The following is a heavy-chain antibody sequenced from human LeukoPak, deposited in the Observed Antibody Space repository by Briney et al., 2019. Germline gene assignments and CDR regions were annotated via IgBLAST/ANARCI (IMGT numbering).Heavy chain of an antibody. V-gene: IGHV3-30*02. Sequence: GGSLRLSCAASGFTFSSYGMHWVRQAPGKGLEWVAFIRYDGSNKYYADSVKGRFTISRDNSKNTLYLQMNSLRAEDTAVYYCAKDRNSNCGGDFDYWGQGTLVTVSS. CDR3: AKDRNSNCGGDFDY. J-gene: IGHJ4*02. CDR1: GFTFSSYG. CDR2: IRYDGSNK. D-gene: IGHD4-11*01.